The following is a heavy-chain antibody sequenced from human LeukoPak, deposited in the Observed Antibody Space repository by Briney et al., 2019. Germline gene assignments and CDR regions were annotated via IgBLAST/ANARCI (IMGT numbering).Heavy chain of an antibody. Sequence: GASVKVSCKSSGYTFTTYGISWMRQAPGQSLEWMGWISPYNSSTKYAQKLQGRVTMTTDTSTNTAYMEVRSLRSDDTAVYYCAREAPVAAGSDAFDIWGQGTMVTVSS. V-gene: IGHV1-18*01. D-gene: IGHD6-19*01. CDR1: GYTFTTYG. J-gene: IGHJ3*02. CDR3: AREAPVAAGSDAFDI. CDR2: ISPYNSST.